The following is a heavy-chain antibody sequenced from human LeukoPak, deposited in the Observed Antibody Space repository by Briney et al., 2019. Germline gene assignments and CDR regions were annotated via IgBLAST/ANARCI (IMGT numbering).Heavy chain of an antibody. J-gene: IGHJ4*02. V-gene: IGHV3-30-3*01. D-gene: IGHD1-26*01. CDR3: ARGESRGYYFDY. CDR1: GFTFSSYA. CDR2: ISYDGSNK. Sequence: GGSLRLSCAASGFTFSSYAVHWVRQAPGKGLEWVAVISYDGSNKYYADSVKGRFTISRDNSKNTLYLQMNSLRAEDTAVYYCARGESRGYYFDYWGQGTLVTVSS.